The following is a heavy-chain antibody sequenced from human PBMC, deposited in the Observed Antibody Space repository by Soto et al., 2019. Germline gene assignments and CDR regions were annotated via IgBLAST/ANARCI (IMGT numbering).Heavy chain of an antibody. V-gene: IGHV4-30-4*08. CDR3: ARDQYHHEVSGHGSSQGLDV. CDR1: EGHIGGRGHY. CDR2: IYHSGST. J-gene: IGHJ6*02. Sequence: LTSSVCEGHIGGRGHYRSLKRQTPGKGLEWIGYIYHSGSTYYNPSLNSRALMSVDTSKNQFSLRLSSVTVADSAVYFCARDQYHHEVSGHGSSQGLDVSGQGTTVTVSS. D-gene: IGHD3-10*01.